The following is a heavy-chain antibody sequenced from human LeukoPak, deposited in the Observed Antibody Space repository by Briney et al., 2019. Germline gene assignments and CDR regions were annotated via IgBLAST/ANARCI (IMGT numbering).Heavy chain of an antibody. D-gene: IGHD3-9*01. Sequence: PSDTLSLTCAVSGYSITSSSWWGWIRQPPGKGLEWIGYIYHSGTTYYNPSLQSRVTMSVDTSKNQFSLKLSSVTAADTAVYYCARSPPRPLRYFDWLLYPGRKPHNSGWFDPWGQGTLVTVSS. V-gene: IGHV4-28*01. CDR1: GYSITSSSW. J-gene: IGHJ5*02. CDR2: IYHSGTT. CDR3: ARSPPRPLRYFDWLLYPGRKPHNSGWFDP.